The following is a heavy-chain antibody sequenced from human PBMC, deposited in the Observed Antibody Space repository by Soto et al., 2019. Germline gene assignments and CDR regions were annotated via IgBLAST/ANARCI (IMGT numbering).Heavy chain of an antibody. CDR2: INPRGGST. D-gene: IGHD5-12*01. Sequence: QVQLVQSGAEVNKPGASVKVSCKASGYTFTSYYMHWVRQAPGQGLEWMGIINPRGGSTSYAQKFQGRVTMTRDTSTSTVYMEMSSLRSEDTAVYYCARDSPVEMATITGYYYGMDVWGQGTTVTVSS. V-gene: IGHV1-46*01. CDR3: ARDSPVEMATITGYYYGMDV. J-gene: IGHJ6*02. CDR1: GYTFTSYY.